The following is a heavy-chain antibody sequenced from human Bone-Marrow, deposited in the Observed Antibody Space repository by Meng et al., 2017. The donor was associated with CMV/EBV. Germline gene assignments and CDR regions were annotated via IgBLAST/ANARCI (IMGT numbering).Heavy chain of an antibody. CDR3: ARDEGGSSGSCDY. D-gene: IGHD3-22*01. CDR2: IITIFGTA. CDR1: GGTFSSYA. Sequence: SVMVSCKASGGTFSSYAISWVRQAPGQGLEWMGGIITIFGTANYAQKFQGRVTITTDDSTSTAYMELSSLRSEDTAVYYCARDEGGSSGSCDYWGQGTLVTVSS. J-gene: IGHJ4*02. V-gene: IGHV1-69*05.